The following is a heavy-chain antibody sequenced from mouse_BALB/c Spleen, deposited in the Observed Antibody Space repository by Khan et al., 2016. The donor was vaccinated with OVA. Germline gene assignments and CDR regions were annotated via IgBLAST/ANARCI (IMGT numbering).Heavy chain of an antibody. CDR2: INTYTGEP. V-gene: IGHV9-3-1*01. D-gene: IGHD2-14*01. Sequence: QIQLVQSGPELKKPGETVQISCKASGFTFTNYGMNWVKQAPGKGLKWMGWINTYTGEPTFADDFKGRFAFSLETSASTAYLQINSLKNEDTANYFCARVGYNGTMDCWGQGTSVTVSS. CDR3: ARVGYNGTMDC. J-gene: IGHJ4*01. CDR1: GFTFTNYG.